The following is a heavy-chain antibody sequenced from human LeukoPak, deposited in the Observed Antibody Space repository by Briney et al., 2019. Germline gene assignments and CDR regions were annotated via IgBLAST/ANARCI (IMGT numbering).Heavy chain of an antibody. CDR2: IYYSGST. J-gene: IGHJ4*02. CDR3: ARLSVVTGIDY. D-gene: IGHD4-23*01. CDR1: GGSISSGGYY. V-gene: IGHV4-31*03. Sequence: SETLSLTYTVSGGSISSGGYYWSWIRQHPGKGLEWIGYIYYSGSTYYNPSLKSRVTISVDTSKNQFSLKLSSVTAADTAVYYCARLSVVTGIDYWGQGTLVTVSS.